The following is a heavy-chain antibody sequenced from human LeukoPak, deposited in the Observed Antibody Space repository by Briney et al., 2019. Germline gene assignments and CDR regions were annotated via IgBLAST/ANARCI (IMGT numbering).Heavy chain of an antibody. Sequence: SETLSLTCTVSGDSISNYYWSWIRQPPGKGLEWIGHIYYSGSTNYNPSLKSRVTISVDTSKNHFSLKLSSVTAADTAVYYCARYRNEALFAFDIWGQGTMVTVSS. J-gene: IGHJ3*02. V-gene: IGHV4-59*01. CDR1: GDSISNYY. D-gene: IGHD1-14*01. CDR3: ARYRNEALFAFDI. CDR2: IYYSGST.